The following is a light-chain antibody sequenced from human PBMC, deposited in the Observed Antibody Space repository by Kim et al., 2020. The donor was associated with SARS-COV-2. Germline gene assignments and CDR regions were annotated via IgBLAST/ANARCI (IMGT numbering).Light chain of an antibody. CDR3: QSYDSSLSGSV. J-gene: IGLJ2*01. Sequence: QRVTISCTGSSSNIGGGYDVHWYQQLPGTAPKLLIYGNSNRPSGVPDRFSGSKSGTSASLAITGLQAEDEADYYCQSYDSSLSGSVFGGGTQLTVL. V-gene: IGLV1-40*01. CDR2: GNS. CDR1: SSNIGGGYD.